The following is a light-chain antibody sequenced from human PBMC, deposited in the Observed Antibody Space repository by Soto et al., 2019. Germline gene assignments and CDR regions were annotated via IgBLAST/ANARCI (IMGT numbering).Light chain of an antibody. J-gene: IGKJ1*01. Sequence: EIVMTQSPATLSVSPGEGVTLSCRASQSVGSNLAWYQQKPGQAPRLLIVGASTRAAGVPARFSGTGSGTEFTLTISSLQSEDVGVYRCQQYHNRWTFGQGTKVEIK. CDR2: GAS. CDR3: QQYHNRWT. V-gene: IGKV3-15*01. CDR1: QSVGSN.